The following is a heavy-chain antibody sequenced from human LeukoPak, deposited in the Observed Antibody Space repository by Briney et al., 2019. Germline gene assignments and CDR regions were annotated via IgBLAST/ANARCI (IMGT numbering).Heavy chain of an antibody. CDR1: GYTLTSYG. V-gene: IGHV1-18*01. D-gene: IGHD4-17*01. CDR3: AREVYGDYVLDV. J-gene: IGHJ6*04. Sequence: GASVTVSCKASGYTLTSYGISWVRQAPGQGLEWMGWISAYNGNTNYAQKLQGRVTMTTDTSTSTAYMELRSLRSDDTAVYYCAREVYGDYVLDVWGKGTTVTVSS. CDR2: ISAYNGNT.